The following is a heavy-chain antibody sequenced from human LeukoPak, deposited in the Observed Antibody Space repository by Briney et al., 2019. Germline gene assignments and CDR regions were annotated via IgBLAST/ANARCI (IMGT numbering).Heavy chain of an antibody. CDR3: AREGGSDPYYYYGMDV. J-gene: IGHJ6*02. Sequence: SVKVSCKASGGTFSSYAISWVRQAPGQGLEWMGGIIPIFGTANYAQKFQGRVTIAADESTSTAYMELSSLRSEDTAVYYCAREGGSDPYYYYGMDVWGQGTTVTVSS. CDR1: GGTFSSYA. D-gene: IGHD3-10*01. V-gene: IGHV1-69*13. CDR2: IIPIFGTA.